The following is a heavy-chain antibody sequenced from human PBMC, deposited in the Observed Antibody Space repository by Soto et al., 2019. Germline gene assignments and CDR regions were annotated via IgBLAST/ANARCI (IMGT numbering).Heavy chain of an antibody. Sequence: EVQLVESGGGLVQPGGSLRLSCAASGFTFSSYWMSWVRQAPGKGLEWVANIKQDGSEKYYVDSVKGRFTISIDNPKNSLYLQMSSLRAEDTAVYYCARGNGYYDSTGGYYYYYGMDVWGQGTTVTVSS. CDR1: GFTFSSYW. CDR2: IKQDGSEK. J-gene: IGHJ6*02. CDR3: ARGNGYYDSTGGYYYYYGMDV. D-gene: IGHD3-22*01. V-gene: IGHV3-7*01.